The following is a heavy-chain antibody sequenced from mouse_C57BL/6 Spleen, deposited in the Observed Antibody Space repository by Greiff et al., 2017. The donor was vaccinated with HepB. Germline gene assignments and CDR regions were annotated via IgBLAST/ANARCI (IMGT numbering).Heavy chain of an antibody. CDR1: GFTFTDYY. J-gene: IGHJ1*01. CDR2: INPDDGDT. V-gene: IGHV14-2*01. D-gene: IGHD2-5*01. Sequence: VQLQQSGAELVKPGASVKLSCTASGFTFTDYYMYWVQQSPEQSLEWIGTINPDDGDTNYTPKFQGKATMTADTSSNTAYLQLSSLTSEDTAVYYWASAPACSNVCCYVDDWGQGTTVTVSS. CDR3: ASAPACSNVCCYVDD.